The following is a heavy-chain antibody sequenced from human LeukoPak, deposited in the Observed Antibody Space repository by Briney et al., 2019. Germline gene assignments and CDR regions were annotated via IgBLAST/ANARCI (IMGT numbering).Heavy chain of an antibody. CDR2: ISSSSSYI. D-gene: IGHD2-15*01. Sequence: GGSLRLSCAASGFTFSSYSMNWVRRAPGKGLEWVSSISSSSSYIYHADPVKGRFTISRDNAKNSLYLQMNSLRAEDTAVYYCARDIYCSGGSCLNWGQGTLVTVSS. V-gene: IGHV3-21*01. CDR3: ARDIYCSGGSCLN. CDR1: GFTFSSYS. J-gene: IGHJ4*02.